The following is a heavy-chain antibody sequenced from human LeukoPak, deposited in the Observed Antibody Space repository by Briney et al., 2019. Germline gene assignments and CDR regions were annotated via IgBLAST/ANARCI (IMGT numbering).Heavy chain of an antibody. CDR3: ARVRLEAYCGGVCPEYFQH. Sequence: SETLSLTCTVSGGSISSGGYYWRWIRQHPGKGLEWIGYIYYSGSTYYNPSLKSRVTISVDTSKTQFSLKLSSVTAADTAVYYCARVRLEAYCGGVCPEYFQHWGQGTLVSVSS. J-gene: IGHJ1*01. V-gene: IGHV4-31*03. D-gene: IGHD2-21*02. CDR2: IYYSGST. CDR1: GGSISSGGYY.